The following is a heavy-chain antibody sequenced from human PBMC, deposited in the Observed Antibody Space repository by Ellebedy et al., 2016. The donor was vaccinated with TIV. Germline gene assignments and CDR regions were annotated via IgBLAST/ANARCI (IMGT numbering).Heavy chain of an antibody. V-gene: IGHV3-30*18. CDR3: AKALDYGDGYGMNV. CDR1: GFTFSNYG. CDR2: ISYDGSNK. J-gene: IGHJ6*02. D-gene: IGHD4-17*01. Sequence: GESLKISCAASGFTFSNYGMHWVRQAPGKGLEWVAVISYDGSNKNYADSVKGRFTISRDNSKNTLDLQMNSLSAEDTAVYYCAKALDYGDGYGMNVWGQGTTVTVSS.